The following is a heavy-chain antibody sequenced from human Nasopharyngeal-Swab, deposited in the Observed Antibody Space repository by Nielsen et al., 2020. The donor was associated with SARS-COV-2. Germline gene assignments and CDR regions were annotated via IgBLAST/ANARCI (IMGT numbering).Heavy chain of an antibody. CDR2: IYPGNSDT. Sequence: GESLKISCKGSGYSFTSYWIAWVRQMPGKGLEWMGIIYPGNSDTRYSPSFQGQVTISADKSISTAYLQWSSLKASDTAMYYCARLLGYYYYGMDVWGQGTTVTVSS. CDR1: GYSFTSYW. J-gene: IGHJ6*02. CDR3: ARLLGYYYYGMDV. V-gene: IGHV5-51*01.